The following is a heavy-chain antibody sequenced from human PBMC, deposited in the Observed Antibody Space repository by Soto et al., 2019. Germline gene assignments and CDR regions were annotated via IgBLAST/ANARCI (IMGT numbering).Heavy chain of an antibody. CDR3: ARDTFIAAAANYYYGMDV. D-gene: IGHD6-13*01. V-gene: IGHV4-31*03. Sequence: SETLSLTCTVSGGSISSGGYYWSWIRQHPGKGLEWIGYIYYSGSTYYNPPLKSRVTISVDTSKNQFSLKLSSVTAADTAVYYCARDTFIAAAANYYYGMDVWGQGTTVTVSS. J-gene: IGHJ6*02. CDR1: GGSISSGGYY. CDR2: IYYSGST.